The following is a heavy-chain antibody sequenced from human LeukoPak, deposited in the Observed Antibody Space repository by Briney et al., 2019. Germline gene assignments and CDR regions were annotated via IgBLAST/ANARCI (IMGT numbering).Heavy chain of an antibody. D-gene: IGHD2-2*02. CDR3: ARSIPDYTRFDY. V-gene: IGHV3-23*01. CDR1: GFTFSAYA. CDR2: FKTNSGQV. Sequence: GGSLRLSCAASGFTFSAYAMNWVRLAPRKGLEWVSTFKTNSGQVYYAESVRGRFTISRDNSKNTVYLQMSSLRAEDTALYYCARSIPDYTRFDYWGQGALVTVSP. J-gene: IGHJ4*02.